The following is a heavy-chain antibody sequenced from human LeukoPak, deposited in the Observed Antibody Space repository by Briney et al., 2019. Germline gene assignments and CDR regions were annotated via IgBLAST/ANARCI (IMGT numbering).Heavy chain of an antibody. CDR3: MDEDY. CDR1: GFSFRNYE. J-gene: IGHJ4*02. CDR2: ISSSGNNK. D-gene: IGHD3/OR15-3a*01. V-gene: IGHV3-48*03. Sequence: GGSLRLSCTASGFSFRNYEMSWVGQAPGKGLEWISYISSSGNNKYYADSVKGRFIISRDNAKNSSFLQMNSLRADDSAIYYCMDEDYWGQGTLVTVSS.